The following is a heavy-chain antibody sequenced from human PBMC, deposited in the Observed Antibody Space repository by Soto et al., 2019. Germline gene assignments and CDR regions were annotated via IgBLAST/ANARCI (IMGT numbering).Heavy chain of an antibody. CDR3: ARVGGHENWPRL. J-gene: IGHJ4*02. CDR2: IYPSGTT. D-gene: IGHD5-12*01. CDR1: GGSMNDYY. V-gene: IGHV4-59*01. Sequence: PSETLSLTCTVSGGSMNDYYWNWIRQAPGKGLEWIGYIYPSGTTHYCPSLRSRVTISVNASTNQFSLNVNSVTAADAAVYYCARVGGHENWPRLWGQGILVTISS.